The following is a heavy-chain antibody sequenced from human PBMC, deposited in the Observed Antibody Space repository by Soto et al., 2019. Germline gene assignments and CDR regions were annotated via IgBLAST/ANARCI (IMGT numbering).Heavy chain of an antibody. CDR1: GFTFSSYA. V-gene: IGHV3-23*01. Sequence: GGSLRLSCAASGFTFSSYAMTWVRQAPGKGLEWVSGISTSGGTTHYADSVQGRFTISRDNSKNTLYLQMSSLRGEDTAVYFCARRGDTSGSYHYYLDSWGQGTQVTVSS. D-gene: IGHD3-3*01. CDR3: ARRGDTSGSYHYYLDS. CDR2: ISTSGGTT. J-gene: IGHJ4*02.